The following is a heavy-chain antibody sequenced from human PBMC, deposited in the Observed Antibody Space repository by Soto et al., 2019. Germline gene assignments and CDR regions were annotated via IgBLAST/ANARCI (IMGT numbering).Heavy chain of an antibody. CDR3: ARDVRNYDFWSGYYTGIGQRPGWFDP. D-gene: IGHD3-3*01. CDR1: GFTFSSYE. V-gene: IGHV3-48*03. J-gene: IGHJ5*02. CDR2: ISSSGSTI. Sequence: GGSLRLSCAASGFTFSSYEMNWVRQAPGKGLEWVSYISSSGSTIYYADSVKGRFTISRDNAKNSLYLQMNSLRAEDTAVYYCARDVRNYDFWSGYYTGIGQRPGWFDPWGQGTLVTVSS.